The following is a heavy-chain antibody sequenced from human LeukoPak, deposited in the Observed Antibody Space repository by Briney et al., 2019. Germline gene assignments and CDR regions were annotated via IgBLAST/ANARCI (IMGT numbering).Heavy chain of an antibody. Sequence: SGGSLRLSCAASGFTFSSYAMHWVRQAPGKGLEWVAVISYDGSNKYYADSVKGRFTISRDNSKNTLYLQMNSLRAEDTAVYYCARRFLEWYLDYWGQGTLVTVSS. CDR3: ARRFLEWYLDY. V-gene: IGHV3-30-3*01. CDR2: ISYDGSNK. D-gene: IGHD3-3*01. CDR1: GFTFSSYA. J-gene: IGHJ4*02.